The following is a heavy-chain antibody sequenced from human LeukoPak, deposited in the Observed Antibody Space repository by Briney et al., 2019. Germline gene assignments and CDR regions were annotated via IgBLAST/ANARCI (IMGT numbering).Heavy chain of an antibody. Sequence: PGGSLRLSCTASGFTFSSYSMNWVRQAPGKGLEWVAVISYDGSNKYYADSVKGRFTISRDNSKNTLYLQMNSLRAEDTAVYYCARNKAPDWLTIDYWGQGTLVTVSS. CDR2: ISYDGSNK. D-gene: IGHD3-9*01. CDR3: ARNKAPDWLTIDY. CDR1: GFTFSSYS. V-gene: IGHV3-30*03. J-gene: IGHJ4*02.